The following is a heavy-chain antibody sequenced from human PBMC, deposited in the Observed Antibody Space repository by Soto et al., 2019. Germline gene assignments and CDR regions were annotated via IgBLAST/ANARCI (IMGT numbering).Heavy chain of an antibody. CDR3: AKDTSTRYFDY. CDR1: GFTFDDYA. V-gene: IGHV3-9*01. D-gene: IGHD2-2*01. CDR2: ISWNSGSI. Sequence: EVQLVESGGGLVQPGRSLRLSCAASGFTFDDYAMHWVRQAPGKGLEWVSGISWNSGSIGYADSVKGRFTISRDNAKNSLYLQMNSLRAEDTALYYCAKDTSTRYFDYWGQGTLVTVSS. J-gene: IGHJ4*02.